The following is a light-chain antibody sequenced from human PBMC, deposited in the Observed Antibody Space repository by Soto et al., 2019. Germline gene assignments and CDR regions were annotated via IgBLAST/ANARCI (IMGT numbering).Light chain of an antibody. CDR1: NSDVGAYFY. CDR3: SSYTGNTYV. V-gene: IGLV2-14*01. CDR2: DVT. J-gene: IGLJ1*01. Sequence: QSVLTQPASVSGSPGQSLTISCTGTNSDVGAYFYVSWYQQHPGKAPKLLIYDVTSRPSGVSHRFSGAKSGNTASLTISGLQAEYEADYYCSSYTGNTYVFGSGTKLTVL.